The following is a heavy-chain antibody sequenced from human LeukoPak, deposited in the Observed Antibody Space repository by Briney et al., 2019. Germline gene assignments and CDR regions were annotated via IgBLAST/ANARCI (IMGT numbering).Heavy chain of an antibody. D-gene: IGHD2-2*01. Sequence: PSETLSLTCAVYGGSFSDYSWTWIRQPPGKGLEWIGYIYYSGSTYYNPSLKSRVTISVDTSKNQFSLKLSSVTAAGTAVYYCARHPVPAATHFDYWGQGTLVTVSS. CDR3: ARHPVPAATHFDY. J-gene: IGHJ4*02. V-gene: IGHV4-31*02. CDR1: GGSFSDYS. CDR2: IYYSGST.